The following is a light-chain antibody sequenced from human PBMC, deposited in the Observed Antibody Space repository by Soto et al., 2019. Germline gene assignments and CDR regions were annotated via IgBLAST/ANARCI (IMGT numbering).Light chain of an antibody. CDR3: QQYNSWYT. CDR2: GAS. CDR1: EFVSSD. J-gene: IGKJ2*01. V-gene: IGKV3-15*01. Sequence: EIVMTQSPATLSVSPGESATLSCRASEFVSSDLAWYQQKPGQAPRLLIYGASFTAAGAPARFSGSGSGTEFTLTISSLQSEDFAVYYRQQYNSWYTFGQGTKVDIK.